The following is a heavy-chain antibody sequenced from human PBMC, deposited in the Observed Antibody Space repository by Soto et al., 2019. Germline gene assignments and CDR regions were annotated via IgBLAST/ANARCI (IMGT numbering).Heavy chain of an antibody. D-gene: IGHD4-17*01. CDR1: GYNFPRHW. CDR3: ARSDGDYVFDH. Sequence: EVQLVQSGPEVRKPGESLRISCKGSGYNFPRHWVAWVRQMPGEGLEWMGLIFAGDSDTRFSPSFQGHVTMSVDKSTATAYLQWSSLTASDTAKYYCARSDGDYVFDHWGQGTQVIVSS. V-gene: IGHV5-51*01. J-gene: IGHJ4*02. CDR2: IFAGDSDT.